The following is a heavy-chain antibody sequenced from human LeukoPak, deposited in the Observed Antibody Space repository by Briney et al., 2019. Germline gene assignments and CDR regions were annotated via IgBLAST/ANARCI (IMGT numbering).Heavy chain of an antibody. J-gene: IGHJ4*02. CDR3: ARDKRITMVRGVIGIDY. CDR1: GGTFSSYA. Sequence: SVKVSCKASGGTFSSYAISWVRQAPGQGLEWMGGIIPIFGTANYAQKLQGRVTMTTDTSTSTAYMELRSLRSDDTAVYYCARDKRITMVRGVIGIDYWGQGTLVTVSS. CDR2: IIPIFGTA. D-gene: IGHD3-10*01. V-gene: IGHV1-69*05.